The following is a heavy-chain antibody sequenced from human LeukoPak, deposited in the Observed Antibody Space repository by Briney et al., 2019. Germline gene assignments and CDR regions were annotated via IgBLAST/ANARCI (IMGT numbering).Heavy chain of an antibody. Sequence: GGSLRLSCAASGFTFSSYAMSWVRQAPGKGLEWVSAISGSGGSTYYADSVKGRFTISRDNSKNTLYLQMSSLRAEDTAVYYCAKDGGGWYSSSWYDYWGQGTLVTVSS. J-gene: IGHJ4*02. CDR1: GFTFSSYA. CDR3: AKDGGGWYSSSWYDY. D-gene: IGHD6-13*01. CDR2: ISGSGGST. V-gene: IGHV3-23*01.